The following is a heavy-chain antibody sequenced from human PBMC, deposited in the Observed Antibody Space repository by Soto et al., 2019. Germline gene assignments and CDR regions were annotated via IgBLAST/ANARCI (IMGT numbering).Heavy chain of an antibody. V-gene: IGHV4-34*01. D-gene: IGHD1-26*01. J-gene: IGHJ4*02. Sequence: PSETLSLTCAVYGGSFSGYYWSWIRQPPGKGLEWIGEINHSGSTNYNPSLKSRVTISVDTSKNQFSLKLSSVTAADTAVYYCASYRTGRVKYWGQGTLVTVSS. CDR1: GGSFSGYY. CDR2: INHSGST. CDR3: ASYRTGRVKY.